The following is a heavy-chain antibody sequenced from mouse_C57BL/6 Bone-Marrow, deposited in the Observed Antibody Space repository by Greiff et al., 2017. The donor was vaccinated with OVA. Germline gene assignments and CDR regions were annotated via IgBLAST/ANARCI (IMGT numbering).Heavy chain of an antibody. Sequence: QVQLKESGAELVKPGASVKLSCKASGYTFTEYTIHWVKQRSGQGLEWIGWFYPGSGSIKYNEKFKDKATLTADKSSSTVYMELSRLTSEDSAVYFCARHEEDGRLPGGYFDVWGTGTTVTVSS. CDR2: FYPGSGSI. CDR1: GYTFTEYT. J-gene: IGHJ1*03. CDR3: ARHEEDGRLPGGYFDV. D-gene: IGHD1-1*01. V-gene: IGHV1-62-2*01.